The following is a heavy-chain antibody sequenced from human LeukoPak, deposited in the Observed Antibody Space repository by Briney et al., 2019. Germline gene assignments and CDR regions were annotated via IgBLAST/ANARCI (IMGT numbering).Heavy chain of an antibody. Sequence: PSETLSLTCTVSGDFFTGYYWTWIRQPPGEGLEWIGYVYNSEYTKYNPSLKSRVTISLDTSKSQFSLKLSSVTAADTAAYYCARTHGSSGYYVFDYWGQGTLVTVSS. V-gene: IGHV4-59*12. D-gene: IGHD2-15*01. CDR1: GDFFTGYY. J-gene: IGHJ4*02. CDR3: ARTHGSSGYYVFDY. CDR2: VYNSEYT.